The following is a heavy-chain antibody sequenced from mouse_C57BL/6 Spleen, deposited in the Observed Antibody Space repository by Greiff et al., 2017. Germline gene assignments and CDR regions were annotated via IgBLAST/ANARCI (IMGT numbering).Heavy chain of an antibody. J-gene: IGHJ3*01. CDR1: GYTFTSYW. CDR2: IYPGSGST. V-gene: IGHV1-55*01. Sequence: QVQLKQPGAELVKPGASVKMSCKASGYTFTSYWITWVKQRPGQGLEWIGDIYPGSGSTNYNEKFKSKATLTVDTSSSTAYMQLSSRTSEDSAVYYCAREEGEAWFAYWGQGTLVTVSA. CDR3: AREEGEAWFAY.